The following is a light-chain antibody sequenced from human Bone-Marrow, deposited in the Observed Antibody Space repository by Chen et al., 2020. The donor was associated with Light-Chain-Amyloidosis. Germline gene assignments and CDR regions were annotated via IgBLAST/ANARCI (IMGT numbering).Light chain of an antibody. CDR3: SSYTITNTLV. V-gene: IGLV2-14*01. CDR2: EVT. CDR1: SSAVGGDNH. J-gene: IGLJ1*01. Sequence: QSALTQPASVSGSPGQSITISCTGTSSAVGGDNHVSWYQQHPDKAPKLMIYEVTNRHSWVPDRFSGSTSDNTASLTISGLQTEDEADYFCSSYTITNTLVFGSGTRVTVL.